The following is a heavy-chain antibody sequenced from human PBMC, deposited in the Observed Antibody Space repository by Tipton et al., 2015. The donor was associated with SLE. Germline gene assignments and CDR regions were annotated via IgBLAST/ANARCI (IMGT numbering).Heavy chain of an antibody. CDR2: MSSRGTT. CDR3: ARHGAYYDFWSGYRFDY. Sequence: GASNSSDNYYWGWIRQSPGKGLEWIGSMSSRGTTYANPSLKSRVTVSVDTSKNQFSLNLRSVTTADTAVYYCARHGAYYDFWSGYRFDYWGQGTLVTVSS. V-gene: IGHV4-39*01. J-gene: IGHJ4*02. CDR1: GASNSSDNYY. D-gene: IGHD3-3*01.